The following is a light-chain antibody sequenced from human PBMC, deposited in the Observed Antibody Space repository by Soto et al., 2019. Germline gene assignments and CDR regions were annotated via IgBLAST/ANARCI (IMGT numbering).Light chain of an antibody. V-gene: IGKV3-11*01. CDR3: QQRSNWLWT. CDR1: QSVSSY. J-gene: IGKJ1*01. Sequence: EIVLTQSPANLSLSPWDIATLSCRASQSVSSYLAWYQQKPGQAPRLLIYDASNRATGIPARFSGSGSGTDFTLTISSLEPEDFAVYYCQQRSNWLWTFGQGTKVEIK. CDR2: DAS.